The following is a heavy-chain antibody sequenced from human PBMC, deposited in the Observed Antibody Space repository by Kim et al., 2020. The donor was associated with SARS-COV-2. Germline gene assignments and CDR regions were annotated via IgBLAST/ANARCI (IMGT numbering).Heavy chain of an antibody. J-gene: IGHJ4*02. CDR3: ARGPGEFLDH. CDR2: TI. Sequence: TIYHADSGNVRFTTSRDNAKNSVYLQMNSLRAEETAIYYCARGPGEFLDHWGQGTRVTVSS. V-gene: IGHV3-48*03. D-gene: IGHD3-10*01.